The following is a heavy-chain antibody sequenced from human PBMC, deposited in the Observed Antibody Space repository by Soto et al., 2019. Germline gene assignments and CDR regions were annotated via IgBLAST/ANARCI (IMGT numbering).Heavy chain of an antibody. D-gene: IGHD6-19*01. J-gene: IGHJ3*01. CDR1: GDSISNSRW. CDR3: AYSTGWYRHDV. CDR2: IFHSGDT. Sequence: QVQLQESGPGLVKPSGTLSLTCAVSGDSISNSRWWTWVRQPPGKGLEWIGDIFHSGDTNYNPSLTSRVFISVDKAQNKFSLKVSSVTAADTAVYYCAYSTGWYRHDVWGQGTLVTVSS. V-gene: IGHV4-4*02.